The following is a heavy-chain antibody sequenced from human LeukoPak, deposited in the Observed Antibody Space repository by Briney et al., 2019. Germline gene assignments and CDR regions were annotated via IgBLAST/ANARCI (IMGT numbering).Heavy chain of an antibody. CDR2: ISSSSSYI. D-gene: IGHD5-12*01. CDR3: ARVEASGYDYGAFDY. V-gene: IGHV3-21*01. CDR1: GFTFSSYS. Sequence: GGSLRLSCAASGFTFSSYSMNWVRQAPGKGLEWVSSISSSSSYIYYADSVKGRFTISRDNAKNPLYLQMNSLRAEDTAVYYCARVEASGYDYGAFDYWGQGTLVTVSS. J-gene: IGHJ4*02.